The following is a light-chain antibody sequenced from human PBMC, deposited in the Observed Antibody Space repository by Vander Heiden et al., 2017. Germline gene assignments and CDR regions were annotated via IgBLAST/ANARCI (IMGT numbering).Light chain of an antibody. CDR2: QDR. CDR3: QAWDSSVLYV. Sequence: SYELTQPPSVSVPPGQAASITCSGNNLGDKFVSWYQHKPGQSPVLVMYQDRRRTYGIPDRFAAAHSGDTATLTIGDIQAMDEADYDCQAWDSSVLYVFGSGTKVTVL. CDR1: NLGDKF. J-gene: IGLJ1*01. V-gene: IGLV3-1*01.